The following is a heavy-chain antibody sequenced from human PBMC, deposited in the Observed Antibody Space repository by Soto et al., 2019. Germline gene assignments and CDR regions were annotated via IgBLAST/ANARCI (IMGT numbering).Heavy chain of an antibody. V-gene: IGHV4-31*01. D-gene: IGHD2-2*01. CDR3: ARSLRGVVPAAPDY. CDR1: GGSISSGGYY. J-gene: IGHJ4*02. Sequence: QVQLQESGPGLVKPSQTLSLTCTVSGGSISSGGYYWSWIRQHPGKGLEWIGYIYYSGSTNYNPSLKSPVTVSVETSKNQFSLKLGSVTAADTAVYYCARSLRGVVPAAPDYWGQGTLVTVSS. CDR2: IYYSGST.